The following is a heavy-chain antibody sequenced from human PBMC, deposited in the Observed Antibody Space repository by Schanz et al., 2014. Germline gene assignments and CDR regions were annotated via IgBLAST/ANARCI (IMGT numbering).Heavy chain of an antibody. Sequence: EVQLVESGGGLVQPGGSLRLCCVASGFTFSRYWMTWFRQAPGKGLEWVANIIHDGSEKFYVDSVKGRFTISRDNAKNSLYLQMDALRAEDTAVYYCARDLRNSRPSYYDHWGQGTLVTVSA. CDR2: IIHDGSEK. J-gene: IGHJ4*02. CDR3: ARDLRNSRPSYYDH. V-gene: IGHV3-7*01. CDR1: GFTFSRYW. D-gene: IGHD6-13*01.